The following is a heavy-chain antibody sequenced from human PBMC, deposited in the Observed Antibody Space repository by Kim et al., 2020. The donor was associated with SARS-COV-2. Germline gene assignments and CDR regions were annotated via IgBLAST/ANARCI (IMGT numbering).Heavy chain of an antibody. CDR2: IIPIFGTA. CDR1: GGTFSSYA. Sequence: SVKVSCKASGGTFSSYAISWVRQAPGQRLEWMGGIIPIFGTANYAQKFQGRVTITADESTSTAYMELSSLRSEDTAVYYCARADSVGATYFGWFDPWGQGTLVTVSS. D-gene: IGHD1-26*01. V-gene: IGHV1-69*13. J-gene: IGHJ5*02. CDR3: ARADSVGATYFGWFDP.